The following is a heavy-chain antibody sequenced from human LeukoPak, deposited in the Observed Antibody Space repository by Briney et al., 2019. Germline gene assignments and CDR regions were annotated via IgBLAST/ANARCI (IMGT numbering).Heavy chain of an antibody. V-gene: IGHV3-30*04. CDR2: ISYDGSNK. CDR3: ARDRGGSGWFLVGY. Sequence: PGGSLRLSCAASGFTFSSYAMHWVRQAPGKGLEWVAVISYDGSNKYYADSVKGRFTISRDNSKNTLYLQMNSLRAEDTAVYYCARDRGGSGWFLVGYWGQGTLVTVSS. J-gene: IGHJ4*02. CDR1: GFTFSSYA. D-gene: IGHD6-19*01.